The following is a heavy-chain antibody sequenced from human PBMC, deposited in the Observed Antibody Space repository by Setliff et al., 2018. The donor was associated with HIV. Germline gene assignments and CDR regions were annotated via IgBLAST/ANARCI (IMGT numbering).Heavy chain of an antibody. CDR2: IYYTGST. CDR3: ARDRMPMASWVPDK. V-gene: IGHV4-39*07. CDR1: GGSISSSSYY. Sequence: SETLSLTCSVSGGSISSSSYYGGWIRQPPGKGLEWIGYIYYTGSTYYNASLKSRVTMSVDTSKNQFSLNLSSVTAADTAVYYCARDRMPMASWVPDKWGQGTLVTVSS. J-gene: IGHJ4*02. D-gene: IGHD2-2*01.